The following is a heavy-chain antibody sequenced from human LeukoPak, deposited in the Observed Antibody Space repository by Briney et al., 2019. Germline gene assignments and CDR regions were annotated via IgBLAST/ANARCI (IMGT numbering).Heavy chain of an antibody. J-gene: IGHJ4*02. CDR3: ARAHSTSWYFDY. CDR2: IYYSGST. D-gene: IGHD6-13*01. V-gene: IGHV4-59*08. CDR1: GVSISSYY. Sequence: SETLSLTCTVSGVSISSYYWSWIRQPPGKGLEWIGYIYYSGSTNYNPSLKSRVTISVDTSKNQFSLKLSSVTAADTAVYYCARAHSTSWYFDYWGQGTLVTVSS.